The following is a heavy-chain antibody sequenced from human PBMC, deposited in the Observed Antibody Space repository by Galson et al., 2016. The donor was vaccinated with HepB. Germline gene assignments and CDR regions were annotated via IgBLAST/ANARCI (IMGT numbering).Heavy chain of an antibody. CDR3: AKGDYDVLRYSDH. J-gene: IGHJ4*02. CDR2: ISHDGSNS. V-gene: IGHV3-30*18. Sequence: LRLSCAASGFTFNVYGMHWVRQAPGKGLEWVASISHDGSNSYHVGSVKGRFTISRDNFKSTLYLEMNSLRGEGTAIYYCAKGDYDVLRYSDHWGQGTLVTVSS. CDR1: GFTFNVYG. D-gene: IGHD3-9*01.